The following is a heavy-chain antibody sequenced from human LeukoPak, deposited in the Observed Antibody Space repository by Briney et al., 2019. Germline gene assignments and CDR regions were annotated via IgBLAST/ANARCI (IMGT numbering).Heavy chain of an antibody. CDR2: IIPIFGTA. Sequence: GASVKVSCKASGGTFSSYAISWVPQAPGQGLEWMGGIIPIFGTANYAQKFQGRVTITTDGSTSTAYMELSSLRSEDTAVYYCARDGEDITGTTGNWFDPWGQGTLVTVSS. V-gene: IGHV1-69*05. J-gene: IGHJ5*02. D-gene: IGHD1-7*01. CDR1: GGTFSSYA. CDR3: ARDGEDITGTTGNWFDP.